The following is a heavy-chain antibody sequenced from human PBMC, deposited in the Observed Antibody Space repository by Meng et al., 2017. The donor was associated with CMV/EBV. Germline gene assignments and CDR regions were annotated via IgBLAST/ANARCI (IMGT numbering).Heavy chain of an antibody. J-gene: IGHJ6*02. CDR1: GFTFSGSA. V-gene: IGHV3-15*01. CDR3: TTAEGGSKGDYYYYYGMDV. CDR2: IKSKTDGGTT. Sequence: GESLKISCAASGFTFSGSAMHWVRQASGKGLEWVGRIKSKTDGGTTDYAAPVKGRFTISRDDSKNTLYLQMNSLKTEDTAVYYCTTAEGGSKGDYYYYYGMDVWGQGTTVTVSS. D-gene: IGHD4-11*01.